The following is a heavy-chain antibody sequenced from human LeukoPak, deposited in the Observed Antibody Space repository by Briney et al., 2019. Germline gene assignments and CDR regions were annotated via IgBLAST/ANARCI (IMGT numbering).Heavy chain of an antibody. CDR3: ATDQRYAFDY. V-gene: IGHV3-48*02. CDR2: IRTTAEGAKYA. D-gene: IGHD3-9*01. CDR1: GFSFTDYP. Sequence: GGSLRLSCATSGFSFTDYPMNWVRQAPGKGLEWISNIRTTAEGAKYAYYADSVKGRVTISRDDGKNTLYLHMNSLRDDDTAVYYCATDQRYAFDYRGQGILVTVSS. J-gene: IGHJ4*02.